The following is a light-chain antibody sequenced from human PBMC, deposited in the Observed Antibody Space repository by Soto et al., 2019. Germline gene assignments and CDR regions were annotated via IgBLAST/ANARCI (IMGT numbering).Light chain of an antibody. V-gene: IGKV3-11*01. CDR3: HQRQSWPRT. Sequence: EIVLTQSPATLSSFPGDRVTLSCRASQYINTRLAWYQHRPGQAPRLLIHQTSIRAAGIPARFSASGTGTDFTLTISDVQPEDFAVYYCHQRQSWPRTFGQGPKVDIK. CDR2: QTS. CDR1: QYINTR. J-gene: IGKJ1*01.